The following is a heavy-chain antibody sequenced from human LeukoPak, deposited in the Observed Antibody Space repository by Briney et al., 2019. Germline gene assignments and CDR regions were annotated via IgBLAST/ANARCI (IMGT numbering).Heavy chain of an antibody. CDR2: IYYSGST. Sequence: PSETLSLTCTVSGGSISSSSYYWGWIRQPPGKGLEWIGNIYYSGSTYYNPSLKSRVTISVDTSKNQFSLKLSPVTASDPAVYYCARLNYDFWSGLDYWGQGTLVTVSS. D-gene: IGHD3-3*01. CDR3: ARLNYDFWSGLDY. CDR1: GGSISSSSYY. J-gene: IGHJ4*02. V-gene: IGHV4-39*01.